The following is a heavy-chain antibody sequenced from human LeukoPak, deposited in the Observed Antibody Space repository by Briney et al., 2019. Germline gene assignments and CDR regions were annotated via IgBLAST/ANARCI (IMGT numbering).Heavy chain of an antibody. CDR2: IYYSGST. CDR3: GYCSGGSLYYGMDV. D-gene: IGHD2-15*01. V-gene: IGHV4-59*01. J-gene: IGHJ6*02. CDR1: GGSISSYY. Sequence: PSETLSLTCTVSGGSISSYYWSWIRQPPGKGLECIGYIYYSGSTNYNPSLKSRVTISVDTSKNQFSLKLSSVTAADTAVYYCGYCSGGSLYYGMDVWGQGTTVTVSS.